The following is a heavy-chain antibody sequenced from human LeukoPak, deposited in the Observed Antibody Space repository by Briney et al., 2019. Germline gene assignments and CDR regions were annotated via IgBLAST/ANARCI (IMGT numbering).Heavy chain of an antibody. CDR1: GFTSSSHS. V-gene: IGHV3-21*01. Sequence: GGSLRLSCAASGFTSSSHSMNWVRQAPGKGLEWVSSINSIGSYIYYADSLKGRFTISRDNAKNSLYLQMNSLRAEDTAVYYCAELGITMIGGVWGKGTTVTISS. CDR3: AELGITMIGGV. D-gene: IGHD3-10*02. CDR2: INSIGSYI. J-gene: IGHJ6*04.